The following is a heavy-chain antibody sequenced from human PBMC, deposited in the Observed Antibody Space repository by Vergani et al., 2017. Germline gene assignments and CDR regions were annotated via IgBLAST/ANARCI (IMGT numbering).Heavy chain of an antibody. CDR3: ASDGYRPHAAFDI. CDR1: GFTFSSYS. Sequence: EVQLVESGGGLVQPGGSLRLSCAASGFTFSSYSMSWVRQAPGKGLEWVANIKKDGSEKYYVDSVKGRFTISRDNTKNSLYLQMNSLSAEDTAVYYCASDGYRPHAAFDIWGQGTMVTVSS. J-gene: IGHJ3*02. V-gene: IGHV3-7*01. CDR2: IKKDGSEK. D-gene: IGHD5-18*01.